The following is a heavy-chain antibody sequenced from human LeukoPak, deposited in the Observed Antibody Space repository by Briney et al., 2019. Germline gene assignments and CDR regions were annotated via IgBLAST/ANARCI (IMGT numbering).Heavy chain of an antibody. CDR2: ISSSGSTI. D-gene: IGHD4-17*01. CDR3: ALAPMTTVTSFDY. J-gene: IGHJ4*02. Sequence: GGSLRLSCAASGFTFISYEMNWVRQAPGKGLEWVSYISSSGSTIYYADSVKGRFTISRDNAKNSLYLQMNSLRAEDTAVYYCALAPMTTVTSFDYWGQGTLVTVSS. CDR1: GFTFISYE. V-gene: IGHV3-48*03.